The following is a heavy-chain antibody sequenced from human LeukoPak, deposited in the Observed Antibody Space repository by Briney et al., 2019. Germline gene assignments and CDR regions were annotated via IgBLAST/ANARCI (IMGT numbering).Heavy chain of an antibody. J-gene: IGHJ4*02. CDR2: IYTSRST. V-gene: IGHV4-4*07. CDR3: AREVYYYGSGSRLIDY. CDR1: GGSISSYY. Sequence: SETLSLTCTVSGGSISSYYWSWIRQPAGEGLEWIGRIYTSRSTNYNPSLKSRVTMSVDTSKNQFSLKLSSVTAADTAVYYCAREVYYYGSGSRLIDYWGQGTLVTVSS. D-gene: IGHD3-10*01.